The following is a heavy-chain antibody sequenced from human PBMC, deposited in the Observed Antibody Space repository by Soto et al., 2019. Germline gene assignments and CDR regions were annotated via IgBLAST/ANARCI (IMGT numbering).Heavy chain of an antibody. CDR1: GFTFSSYS. J-gene: IGHJ6*02. Sequence: EVQLVESGGGLVQPGGSLRLSCAASGFTFSSYSMNWVRQAPGKGLEWVSYISSSSSTIYYADSVKGRFTISRDNAKNSLYLQMNSLRAEDTAVYYCAREGLRYFDWLLSQYGMDVWGQGTTVTVSS. D-gene: IGHD3-9*01. V-gene: IGHV3-48*01. CDR3: AREGLRYFDWLLSQYGMDV. CDR2: ISSSSSTI.